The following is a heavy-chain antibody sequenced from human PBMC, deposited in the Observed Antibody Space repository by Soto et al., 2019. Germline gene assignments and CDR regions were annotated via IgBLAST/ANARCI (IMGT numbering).Heavy chain of an antibody. CDR2: LSWNGVTI. CDR1: GFTFDDYA. J-gene: IGHJ6*02. Sequence: EVQLVESGGGLVQPGRSLRLSCAASGFTFDDYAMHWVRQVPGKGLQWVSGLSWNGVTIGYAASVKGRFTISRDNAKKSLYLQMNGVRPDDTALYYCADSRVYDSSDYSGFHYGMDVWGLGTTVTVS. V-gene: IGHV3-9*01. CDR3: ADSRVYDSSDYSGFHYGMDV. D-gene: IGHD3-22*01.